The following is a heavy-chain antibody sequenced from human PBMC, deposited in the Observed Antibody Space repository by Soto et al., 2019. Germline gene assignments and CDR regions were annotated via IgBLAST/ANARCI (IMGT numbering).Heavy chain of an antibody. CDR2: IRSRAYYGTT. Sequence: GGSLRLSCTSSGFTFGSYSMSWVRQAPGKGLEWIGFIRSRAYYGTTEYAASVQGRFTISRDDSKNIAYLQMDSLKTEDTGVYYCTRLHSLRSGEFVPYFDYWGQGALVTLSS. D-gene: IGHD2-15*01. V-gene: IGHV3-49*04. J-gene: IGHJ4*02. CDR3: TRLHSLRSGEFVPYFDY. CDR1: GFTFGSYS.